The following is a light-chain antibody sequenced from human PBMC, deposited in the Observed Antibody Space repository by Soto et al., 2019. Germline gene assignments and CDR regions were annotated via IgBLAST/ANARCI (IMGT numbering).Light chain of an antibody. CDR2: DAY. Sequence: VIGMTQSPSLLSASTGDRVTISCRMSQGISRYLAWYQQKPGKAPKLLIYDAYSLESGVPSRFSGSGSETEFTLTISSLQPDDFATYYCQQYNSYPWTFGQGTKVDIK. J-gene: IGKJ1*01. CDR1: QGISRY. CDR3: QQYNSYPWT. V-gene: IGKV1D-8*03.